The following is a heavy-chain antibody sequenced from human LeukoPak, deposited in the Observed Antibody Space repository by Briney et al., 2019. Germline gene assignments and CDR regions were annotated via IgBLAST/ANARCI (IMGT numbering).Heavy chain of an antibody. J-gene: IGHJ4*02. CDR1: GFTFSLYS. D-gene: IGHD1-26*01. V-gene: IGHV3-21*01. CDR3: ARGGHDGTYYLSY. CDR2: ISSSGSYI. Sequence: GGSLRLSCAASGFTFSLYSITWVRQTPGRGLEWVSSISSSGSYIYYADSVKGRFTVSRDNAKNSLSLQINSLRAEDTAVYYCARGGHDGTYYLSYWGQGTLVTVSS.